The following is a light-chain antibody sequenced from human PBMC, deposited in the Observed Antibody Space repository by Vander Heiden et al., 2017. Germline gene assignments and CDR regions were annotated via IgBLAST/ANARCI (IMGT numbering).Light chain of an antibody. J-gene: IGKJ1*01. CDR2: WAS. CDR3: QQYDSTPWT. CDR1: QSVLYSSNNKNY. Sequence: DLVMTQSPDSMAVSLGERATINCKSRQSVLYSSNNKNYLAWYQQKPGQPPKLLIYWASTRESGVPDRFSGSGSGTDFTLTISSLQAEDVAVYYCQQYDSTPWTFGQGTKVEIK. V-gene: IGKV4-1*01.